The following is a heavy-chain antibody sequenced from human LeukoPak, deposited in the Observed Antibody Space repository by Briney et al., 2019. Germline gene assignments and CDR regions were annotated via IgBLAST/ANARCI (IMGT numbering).Heavy chain of an antibody. V-gene: IGHV3-7*01. CDR2: INKDGSEK. Sequence: PGGSLRLSCAASGFTFSNYYMSWVRQAPGKGLEWVAHINKDGSEKYYVDSVKGRFTISRDNAKNSLYLQMNSLRVEDTAVYCCGRDKVTYWGRGTLVTVSS. CDR1: GFTFSNYY. J-gene: IGHJ4*02. CDR3: GRDKVTY.